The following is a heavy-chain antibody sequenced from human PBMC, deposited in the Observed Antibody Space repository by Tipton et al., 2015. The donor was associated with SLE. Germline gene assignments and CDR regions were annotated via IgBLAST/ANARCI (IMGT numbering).Heavy chain of an antibody. V-gene: IGHV4-4*02. J-gene: IGHJ4*02. CDR2: IYHSGSI. CDR1: GGSISSSIW. Sequence: TLSLTCTVSGGSISSSIWWAWVRQPPGEGLEWIGEIYHSGSINYNPTLKSRVNMSVDKSKSQFSLRRISVTAADTAVYYCARGGGRYGAGIYDNWGQGTLVAVSS. D-gene: IGHD4/OR15-4a*01. CDR3: ARGGGRYGAGIYDN.